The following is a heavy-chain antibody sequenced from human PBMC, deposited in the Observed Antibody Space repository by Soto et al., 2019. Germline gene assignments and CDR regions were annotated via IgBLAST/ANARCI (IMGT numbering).Heavy chain of an antibody. D-gene: IGHD3-22*01. V-gene: IGHV4-59*01. Sequence: QVQLQESGPGLVKPSETLSLTCAVSGDSISSYYCMWIRQPPGKGLESIGYLYYGRSANYNPSINSRVSLSVDTSKNQCSLTLSSMTAADTGVYYCALRSMAVVPEYWGQGTLVTVSS. CDR1: GDSISSYY. CDR3: ALRSMAVVPEY. J-gene: IGHJ4*02. CDR2: LYYGRSA.